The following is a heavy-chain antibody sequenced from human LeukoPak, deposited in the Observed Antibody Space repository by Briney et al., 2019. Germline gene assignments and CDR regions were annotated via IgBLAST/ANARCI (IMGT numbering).Heavy chain of an antibody. J-gene: IGHJ3*02. CDR1: GFAFSSYA. D-gene: IGHD2-21*02. CDR3: ASSSHGDTDAFDI. Sequence: PGRSLRLSCAASGFAFSSYAMHWVRQAPGKGLEWVAVISYDGSNKYYADSVRGRFTISRDNSKNTLYLQMNSLRAEDTAVYYCASSSHGDTDAFDIWGQGTMVTVSS. V-gene: IGHV3-30-3*01. CDR2: ISYDGSNK.